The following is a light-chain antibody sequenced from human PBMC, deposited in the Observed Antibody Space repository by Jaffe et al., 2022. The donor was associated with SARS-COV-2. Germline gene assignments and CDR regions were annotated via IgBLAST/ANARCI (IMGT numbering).Light chain of an antibody. CDR3: QSYDNSLSGSRV. J-gene: IGLJ2*01. V-gene: IGLV1-40*01. CDR2: GSS. Sequence: QSVLTQPPSVSGAPGQRVIISCTGSSSNIGAGYEVHWYQQIPGTAPKLLIYGSSSRPSGVPDRFSGSKSVTSASLAISGLQAEDEADYYCQSYDNSLSGSRVFGGGTKLTVL. CDR1: SSNIGAGYE.